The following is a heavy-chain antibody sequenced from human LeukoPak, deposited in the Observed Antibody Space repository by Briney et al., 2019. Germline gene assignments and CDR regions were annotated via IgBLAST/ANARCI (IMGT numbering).Heavy chain of an antibody. D-gene: IGHD3-10*02. CDR1: GFTFSSYE. CDR3: AELGITMIGGV. CDR2: ISSSGSTI. J-gene: IGHJ6*04. V-gene: IGHV3-48*03. Sequence: GGSLRLSCAASGFTFSSYEMNWVRQAPGKGLEWVSYISSSGSTIYYADSVKSRFTISRDNARNSLYLQMNSLRAEDTAVYYCAELGITMIGGVWGKGTTVTISS.